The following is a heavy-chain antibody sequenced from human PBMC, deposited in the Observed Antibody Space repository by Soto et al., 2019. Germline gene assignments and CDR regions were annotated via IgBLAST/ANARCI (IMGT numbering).Heavy chain of an antibody. J-gene: IGHJ5*02. CDR3: AKTGDSGYDWGWFDP. CDR2: ISYHGINT. D-gene: IGHD5-12*01. V-gene: IGHV3-30*18. CDR1: GFTFSSYG. Sequence: QVQLVESGGGVVQPGGSLRLSCAASGFTFSSYGMHWVRQAPGTGLEWVAVISYHGINTHYADSVKGRFTISRDNYKNTLYLHMNSLRPEDTAVYYCAKTGDSGYDWGWFDPWGQGTLVTVSS.